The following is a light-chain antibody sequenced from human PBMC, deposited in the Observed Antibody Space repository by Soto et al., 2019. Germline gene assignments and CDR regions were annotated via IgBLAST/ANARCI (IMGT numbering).Light chain of an antibody. J-gene: IGLJ1*01. CDR1: SSDVGGYNY. V-gene: IGLV2-8*01. CDR3: SSYAGSNNFDV. Sequence: QSALTQPPSASGSPGQSVTISCTGTSSDVGGYNYVSWYQQHPGKAPKLMIYEVSKRPSGVPDRFPGSKSGNTASLTVSGLQAEDEADYYCSSYAGSNNFDVFGTGTKLTVL. CDR2: EVS.